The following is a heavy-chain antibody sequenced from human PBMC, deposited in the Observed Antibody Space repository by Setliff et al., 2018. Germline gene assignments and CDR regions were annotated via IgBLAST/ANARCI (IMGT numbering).Heavy chain of an antibody. Sequence: PSETLSLTCTVSGGSVGGGSYYWSWIRQPAGKGLEWIGLIQNTGNTNYNPSLQSRVTISMDTSKNQFSLKMTSVTAAGTAVYFCARDNTIVGATDYWGQGTLVTVSS. CDR1: GGSVGGGSYY. CDR2: IQNTGNT. J-gene: IGHJ4*02. V-gene: IGHV4-61*02. CDR3: ARDNTIVGATDY. D-gene: IGHD1-26*01.